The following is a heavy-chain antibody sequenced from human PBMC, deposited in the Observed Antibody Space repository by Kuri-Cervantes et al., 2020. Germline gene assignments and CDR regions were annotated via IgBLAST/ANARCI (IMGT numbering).Heavy chain of an antibody. CDR2: ISWNSGSI. V-gene: IGHV3-9*01. CDR1: GFTFDDYA. CDR3: ASWGSGSW. J-gene: IGHJ4*02. Sequence: SLKISCAASGFTFDDYATHWVRQAPGKGLEWVSGISWNSGSIGYADSVKGRFTISRDNAKNSLYLQMNSLRAEDTAVYYCASWGSGSWWGQGTLVTVSS. D-gene: IGHD3-10*01.